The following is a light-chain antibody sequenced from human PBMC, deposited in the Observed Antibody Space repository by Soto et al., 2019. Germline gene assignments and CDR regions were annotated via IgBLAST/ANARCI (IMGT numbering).Light chain of an antibody. Sequence: DIQLTQSPSFLSASVGDRVTITCRASQGISSYLAWYQQKPGKAPKLLIYAASTLQSGVPSRFSGSRSGTEFTLTISSLQPEDFATYYCQQLNNYPLTFGGGTKVEI. CDR3: QQLNNYPLT. V-gene: IGKV1-9*01. CDR2: AAS. CDR1: QGISSY. J-gene: IGKJ4*01.